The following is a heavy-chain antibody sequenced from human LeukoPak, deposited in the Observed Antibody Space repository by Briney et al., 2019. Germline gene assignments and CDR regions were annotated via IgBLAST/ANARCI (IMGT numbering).Heavy chain of an antibody. Sequence: PSETLSLTCTVSGGSISSYYWSWIRQPPGKGLEWTGYIYYSGSTNYNPSLKSRVTISVDTSKNQFSLKLSSVTAADTAVYYCARDITAWGQGTLVTVSS. J-gene: IGHJ5*02. CDR1: GGSISSYY. CDR3: ARDITA. V-gene: IGHV4-59*01. CDR2: IYYSGST. D-gene: IGHD3-3*01.